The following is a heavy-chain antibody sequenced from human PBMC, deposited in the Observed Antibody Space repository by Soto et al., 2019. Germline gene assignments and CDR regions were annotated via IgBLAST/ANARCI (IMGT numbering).Heavy chain of an antibody. CDR1: GYTFTSYY. J-gene: IGHJ3*02. V-gene: IGHV1-46*03. Sequence: VASVKVSCKASGYTFTSYYMHWVRQAPGQGLEWMGIINPSGGSTSYAQKFQGRVTMTRDTSTSTVYMELSSLRSEDTAVYYCAREGYCSSTSCRKYNAFDIWGQGTMVTVSS. CDR2: INPSGGST. CDR3: AREGYCSSTSCRKYNAFDI. D-gene: IGHD2-2*01.